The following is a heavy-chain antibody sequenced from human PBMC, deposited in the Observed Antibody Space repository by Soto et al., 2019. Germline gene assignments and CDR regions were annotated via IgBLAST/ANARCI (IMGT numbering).Heavy chain of an antibody. V-gene: IGHV1-18*01. D-gene: IGHD1-1*01. CDR2: ISAPNDNT. J-gene: IGHJ4*02. Sequence: QVHLVQSGAEVKKPGASVKVSCKCSGYTFTSYGITWVRQAPGQGLEWMGWISAPNDNTDYAQKLQGGVTVTRDTSTSKAYMELRRLRSDDTAVYYCARGRYGDYWGQGALVTVSS. CDR3: ARGRYGDY. CDR1: GYTFTSYG.